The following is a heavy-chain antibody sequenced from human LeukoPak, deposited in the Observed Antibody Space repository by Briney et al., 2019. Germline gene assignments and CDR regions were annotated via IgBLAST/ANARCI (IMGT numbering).Heavy chain of an antibody. CDR1: GFTFRSYA. V-gene: IGHV3-23*01. Sequence: PGGSLRLSCVASGFTFRSYAMSWVRQAPGRGLEWVSGISGSGGSTYYADSVRGRFTISRHNSKNTLYLQMHSLRAEDTAVYYCFGYPEYFQHWGQGTLVTVSS. D-gene: IGHD5-18*01. CDR2: ISGSGGST. J-gene: IGHJ1*01. CDR3: FGYPEYFQH.